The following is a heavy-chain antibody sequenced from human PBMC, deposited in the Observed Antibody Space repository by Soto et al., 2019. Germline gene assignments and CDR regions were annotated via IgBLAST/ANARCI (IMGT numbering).Heavy chain of an antibody. V-gene: IGHV1-69*04. CDR1: GGTFSSYT. CDR2: IIPILGIA. D-gene: IGHD6-13*01. J-gene: IGHJ4*02. Sequence: SVKVSCKASGGTFSSYTISWVRQAPGQGLEWMGRIIPILGIANYAQKFQGRVTITADKSTSTAYMELSSLRSEDTAVYYCARDYSSSWHFDYWGQGTLVTVSS. CDR3: ARDYSSSWHFDY.